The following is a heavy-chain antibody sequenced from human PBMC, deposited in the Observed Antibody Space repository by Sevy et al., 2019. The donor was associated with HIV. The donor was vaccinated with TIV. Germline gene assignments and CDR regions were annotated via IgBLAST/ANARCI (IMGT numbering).Heavy chain of an antibody. D-gene: IGHD2-15*01. CDR3: GRGGGRGDIVYVVAARGAFDI. CDR1: GFTFSSYW. J-gene: IGHJ3*02. CDR2: IKQDGSEK. Sequence: ESLKISCAASGFTFSSYWMSWVRPAPGKGLEWVANIKQDGSEKYYVDSVNGRFTISRDNAKNSLYLQMNGMRAEDTDVYYCGRGGGRGDIVYVVAARGAFDIWGQGTMVTVSS. V-gene: IGHV3-7*03.